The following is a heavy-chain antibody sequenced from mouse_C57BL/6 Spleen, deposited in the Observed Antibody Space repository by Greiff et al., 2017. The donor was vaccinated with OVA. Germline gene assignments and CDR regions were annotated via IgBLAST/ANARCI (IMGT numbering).Heavy chain of an antibody. Sequence: EVKLVESGGGLVKPGGSLKLSCAASGFTFSSYAMSWVRQTPEKRLEWVATISDGGSYTYYPDNVKGRFTISRDNAKNNLYLQMSHLKSEDTAMDYCAREDSQATRAMDYWGQGTSVTVSS. D-gene: IGHD3-3*01. CDR2: ISDGGSYT. J-gene: IGHJ4*01. CDR1: GFTFSSYA. V-gene: IGHV5-4*01. CDR3: AREDSQATRAMDY.